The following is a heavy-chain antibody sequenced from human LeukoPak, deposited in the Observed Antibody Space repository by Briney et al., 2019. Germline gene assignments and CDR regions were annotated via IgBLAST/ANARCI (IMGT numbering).Heavy chain of an antibody. D-gene: IGHD3-22*01. CDR3: ARDRSPEGYYDSSHWDYYHGMDV. Sequence: SETLSLTCTVSGGSISSYYWSWIRHPPGKGLEWIGYIYYSGSTNYNPSLKSRVTISVDTSKNQFSLNLSSVTAADTAMYYCARDRSPEGYYDSSHWDYYHGMDVWGQGTTVTVSS. CDR1: GGSISSYY. CDR2: IYYSGST. V-gene: IGHV4-59*01. J-gene: IGHJ6*02.